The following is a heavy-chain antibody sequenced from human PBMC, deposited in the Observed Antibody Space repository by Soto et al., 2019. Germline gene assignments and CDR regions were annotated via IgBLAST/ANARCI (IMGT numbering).Heavy chain of an antibody. CDR2: ISYDGNNK. CDR3: AKGRVGYVFGVQDYCFGMDV. CDR1: GFKFSTYG. Sequence: QVQLVESGGGVVQPGRSLRLSCGASGFKFSTYGMHWVRQAPGKGLEWVAVISYDGNNKDYADSVKGRFTISRDNSKNTSYLQMNSLRAEDTAVYYCAKGRVGYVFGVQDYCFGMDVWGQGTTVAVSS. J-gene: IGHJ6*02. V-gene: IGHV3-30*18. D-gene: IGHD3-10*02.